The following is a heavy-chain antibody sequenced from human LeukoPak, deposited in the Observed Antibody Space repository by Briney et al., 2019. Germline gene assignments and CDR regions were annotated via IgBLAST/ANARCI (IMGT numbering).Heavy chain of an antibody. CDR3: AREGVDAAANDLDY. V-gene: IGHV4-34*01. CDR1: GGSFSGYY. Sequence: SETLSLTCAVYGGSFSGYYWSWIRQPPGKGLEWIGEINHSGSTNYNPSLKSRVTISVHTSKNQFALKLISVTAADTAVYYCAREGVDAAANDLDYWGQGTLVTVSS. J-gene: IGHJ4*02. CDR2: INHSGST. D-gene: IGHD5-18*01.